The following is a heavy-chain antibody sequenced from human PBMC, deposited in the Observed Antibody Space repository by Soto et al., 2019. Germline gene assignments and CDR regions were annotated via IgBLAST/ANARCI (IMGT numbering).Heavy chain of an antibody. D-gene: IGHD2-2*01. CDR1: VASMTTGGFS. CDR3: TRGYAAPLSILYLEA. Sequence: SETLSLTCAFSVASMTTGGFSCTWVRQPPWGGLEWIGHVYHRASTQYNPSLKGRVSISVDTSRSLFSLRLTSLTAADTAVYFCTRGYAAPLSILYLEAWGQGTSVSVSS. J-gene: IGHJ4*02. V-gene: IGHV4-30-2*01. CDR2: VYHRAST.